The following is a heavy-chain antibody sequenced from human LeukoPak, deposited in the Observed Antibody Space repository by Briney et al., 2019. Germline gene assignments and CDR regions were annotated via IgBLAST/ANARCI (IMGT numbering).Heavy chain of an antibody. CDR3: ARGADGVSSNSRGWFDP. Sequence: GGSLRLSCAASGFTFSSYSMNWVRQAPGKGLEWVSSISSSSSYIYYADSVKGRFTISRDDAKNSLYLQMNSLRAEDTAVYSCARGADGVSSNSRGWFDPWGQGTLVTVSS. D-gene: IGHD2-15*01. CDR2: ISSSSSYI. J-gene: IGHJ5*02. V-gene: IGHV3-21*01. CDR1: GFTFSSYS.